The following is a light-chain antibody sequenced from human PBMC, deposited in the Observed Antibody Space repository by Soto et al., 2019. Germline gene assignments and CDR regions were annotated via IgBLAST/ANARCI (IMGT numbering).Light chain of an antibody. CDR2: AAS. CDR1: QGISSD. J-gene: IGKJ4*01. Sequence: AIRMTQSPSSLSASIGDRVTITCRASQGISSDLAWYQQKPGKAPKLLIYAASTLKSGVPSRFSGSGSGTDFTIPISCMQYADFATYYCQRYYSYPPLTFGGGTKVEIK. CDR3: QRYYSYPPLT. V-gene: IGKV1-8*01.